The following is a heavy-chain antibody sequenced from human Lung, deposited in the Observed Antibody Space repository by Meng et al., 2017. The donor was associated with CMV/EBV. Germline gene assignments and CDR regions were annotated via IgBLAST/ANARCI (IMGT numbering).Heavy chain of an antibody. CDR3: VRDRIAYGLDV. CDR1: GFPFSDKD. V-gene: IGHV3-20*03. CDR2: IDWNGGRT. D-gene: IGHD2-15*01. J-gene: IGHJ6*02. Sequence: GGSXRLXSPVSGFPFSDKDIHWARQLTGEGLEWDSGIDWNGGRTVYADSVKGRFTISRDNAENSLYVQMNSLRDEDTAVYYCVRDRIAYGLDVWGQGTTVTVSS.